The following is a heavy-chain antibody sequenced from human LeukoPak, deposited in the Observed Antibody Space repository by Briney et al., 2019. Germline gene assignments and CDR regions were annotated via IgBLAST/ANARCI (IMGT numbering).Heavy chain of an antibody. CDR3: ARIYDSSGYYLRYFDY. V-gene: IGHV4-34*01. D-gene: IGHD3-22*01. CDR2: INHSGST. Sequence: KSGGSLRLSCTSSGFTFREFAVSWFRQAPGKGLEWIREINHSGSTNYNPALKSRVTISVDTSKNQFSLKLSSVTAADTAVYYCARIYDSSGYYLRYFDYWGQGTLVTVSS. CDR1: GFTFREFA. J-gene: IGHJ4*02.